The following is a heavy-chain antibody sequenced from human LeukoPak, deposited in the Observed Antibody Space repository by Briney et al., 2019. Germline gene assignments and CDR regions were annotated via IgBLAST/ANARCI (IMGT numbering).Heavy chain of an antibody. CDR2: MNPNSGNP. D-gene: IGHD3-10*01. J-gene: IGHJ5*01. CDR1: GYTFTGYY. CDR3: AKGPASGDS. Sequence: ASVKVSCKASGYTFTGYYMHWVRQAPGQGLEWVAWMNPNSGNPAYAQEFQGRATVSGNISISTAYLELRSLKSEDTAVYYCAKGPASGDSWGQGTLVTVSS. V-gene: IGHV1-8*03.